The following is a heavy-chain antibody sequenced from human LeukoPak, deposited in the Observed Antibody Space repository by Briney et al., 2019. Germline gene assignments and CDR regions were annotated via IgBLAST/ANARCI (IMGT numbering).Heavy chain of an antibody. V-gene: IGHV3-23*01. CDR3: VATVTFLDY. D-gene: IGHD4-17*01. Sequence: GGSLTLSRSASGFTFSTNAMSWVRQATGEGLEWVSGISGSGYSTYYADSVKGRFTISRDNSKNTVYLQMNSLRAEDTAVYYCVATVTFLDYWGQGTLVTVSS. CDR2: ISGSGYST. CDR1: GFTFSTNA. J-gene: IGHJ4*02.